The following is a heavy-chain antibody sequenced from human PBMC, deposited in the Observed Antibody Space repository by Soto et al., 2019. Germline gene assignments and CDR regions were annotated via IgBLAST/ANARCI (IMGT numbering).Heavy chain of an antibody. CDR1: GFTVSNNY. D-gene: IGHD3-10*01. CDR2: IYSGGYT. V-gene: IGHV3-53*01. CDR3: ATNRGGGGY. Sequence: EVQLVESGGGLIQPGGSLRLSCAVSGFTVSNNYMSWVRQAPGKGLEGVSVIYSGGYTAYGDSVKGRFTISRDNSKNTLFLQTNTRGAAAPALFYLATNRGGGGYWGQGTLVTVSS. J-gene: IGHJ4*02.